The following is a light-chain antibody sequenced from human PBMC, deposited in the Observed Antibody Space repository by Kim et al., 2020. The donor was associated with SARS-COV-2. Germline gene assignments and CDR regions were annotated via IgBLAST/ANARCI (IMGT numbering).Light chain of an antibody. CDR1: SLRSYY. CDR2: GKN. V-gene: IGLV3-19*01. J-gene: IGLJ3*02. CDR3: NSRDNSGNHWV. Sequence: ALGTTIRITCQGDSLRSYYANWFQQKPGQAPVLLIYGKNNRPSAIPDRFSGSSSGNTASLTITGAQAEDEADYYCNSRDNSGNHWVFGGGTQLTVL.